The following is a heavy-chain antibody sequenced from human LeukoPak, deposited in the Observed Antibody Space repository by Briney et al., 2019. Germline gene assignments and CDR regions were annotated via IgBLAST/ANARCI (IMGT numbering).Heavy chain of an antibody. D-gene: IGHD3-22*01. V-gene: IGHV3-21*01. Sequence: GGSVRLSCAASGFAFSSYSMNWVRQAPGKGLEWVSSISSSSSYIYYADSVKGRFTISRDSAKNSLYLQMNSLRAEDTAVYYCARHDEDSSGYFDAFDIWGQGTMVTVSS. CDR1: GFAFSSYS. J-gene: IGHJ3*02. CDR2: ISSSSSYI. CDR3: ARHDEDSSGYFDAFDI.